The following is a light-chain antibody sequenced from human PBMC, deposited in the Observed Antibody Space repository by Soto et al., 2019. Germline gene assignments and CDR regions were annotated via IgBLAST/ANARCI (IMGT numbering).Light chain of an antibody. Sequence: QSALTQPPSASGSPGQSLTISCTGTSSDVGGYNYVSWYQQHPGKAPKLMIYEVTKRPSGVPDRFSGSKSGNTASLTVSGLQAEDEADYYCSSYAGSNNHVVFGGGTKLTVL. V-gene: IGLV2-8*01. CDR1: SSDVGGYNY. CDR2: EVT. J-gene: IGLJ2*01. CDR3: SSYAGSNNHVV.